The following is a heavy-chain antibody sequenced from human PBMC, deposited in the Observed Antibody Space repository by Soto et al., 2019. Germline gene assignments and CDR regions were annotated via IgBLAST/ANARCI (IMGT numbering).Heavy chain of an antibody. D-gene: IGHD2-2*01. CDR2: VSGNGAVT. CDR1: GFTFGNYA. CDR3: AKVPASLKTFDS. Sequence: EVQLLDSGGGLAQPGGSLRLSCAASGFTFGNYAMNWVRQAPGKGLEWVSTVSGNGAVTYYADSVKGRFTISRDNSRSTLYLQMNNLRAEDTAIYFCAKVPASLKTFDSWGQGTLVTVSS. J-gene: IGHJ4*02. V-gene: IGHV3-23*01.